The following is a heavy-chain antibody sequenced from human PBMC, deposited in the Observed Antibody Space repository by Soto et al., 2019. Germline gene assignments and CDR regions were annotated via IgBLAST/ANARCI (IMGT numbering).Heavy chain of an antibody. CDR2: ISSSSSTI. D-gene: IGHD6-13*01. V-gene: IGHV3-48*02. CDR1: GFTFSSYS. CDR3: ARGGGEAAAGHYYYYGMDV. Sequence: PGGSLRLSCAASGFTFSSYSMNWVRRAPGKGLEWVSYISSSSSTIYYADSVKGRFTISRDNAKNSLYLQMNSLRDEDTAVYYCARGGGEAAAGHYYYYGMDVWGQGTTVTVSS. J-gene: IGHJ6*02.